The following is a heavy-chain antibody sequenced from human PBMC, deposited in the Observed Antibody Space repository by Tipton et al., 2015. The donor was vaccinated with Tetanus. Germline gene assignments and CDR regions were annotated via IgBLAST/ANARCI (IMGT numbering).Heavy chain of an antibody. J-gene: IGHJ6*02. CDR1: GGSVSRNNIA. V-gene: IGHV6-1*01. Sequence: GLVKPSQTLSLTCAISGGSVSRNNIAWNWIRQSPSRGLEWLGRTYYASKWVNNYAASVKSRLNINPDTSKNQFSLHLSSVTPEDSAVYYCVRGQVSAMDVWGQGTTVIVSS. CDR3: VRGQVSAMDV. CDR2: TYYASKWVN.